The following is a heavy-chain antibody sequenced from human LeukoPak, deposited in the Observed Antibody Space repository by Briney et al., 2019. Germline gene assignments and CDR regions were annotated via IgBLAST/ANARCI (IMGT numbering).Heavy chain of an antibody. CDR3: ARDPYLDWYDDGGPTFDF. V-gene: IGHV3-30-3*01. J-gene: IGHJ4*02. CDR2: ISYDGNNK. Sequence: GGSLRLSCAASGCTFSNYAMHWVRQAPGKGLEWVAVISYDGNNKYYAASVKGRFTTSRDNSKNTLYLQMNNLRAEDTTVYYCARDPYLDWYDDGGPTFDFWGQGTLVTVSS. CDR1: GCTFSNYA. D-gene: IGHD3-16*01.